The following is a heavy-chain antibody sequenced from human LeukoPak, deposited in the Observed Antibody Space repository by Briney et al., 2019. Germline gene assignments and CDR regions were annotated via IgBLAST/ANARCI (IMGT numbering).Heavy chain of an antibody. V-gene: IGHV3-11*06. CDR2: ISSSSTNT. Sequence: GGSLRLSCAASGFTFSDYFMTWIRQAPGKGLEWVSYISSSSTNTNYADSVKGRFTISRDNAKNSLSLQMNSLRAEDTAVYYCAKQLVGAALDYWGQGTLVTVSS. D-gene: IGHD1-26*01. CDR1: GFTFSDYF. J-gene: IGHJ4*02. CDR3: AKQLVGAALDY.